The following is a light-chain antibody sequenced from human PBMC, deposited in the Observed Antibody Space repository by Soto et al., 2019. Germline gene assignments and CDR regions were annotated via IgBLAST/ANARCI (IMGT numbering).Light chain of an antibody. Sequence: EIVLTQVPDTLSLSPGERATLSCRASQSVSSNYLAWFQQRPGQAPSLLIYAASTRATGIPDRFSGSGSGNDFTLTISRLQPEDFAVYYCQQYADSLFTFGPGTKVDI. CDR3: QQYADSLFT. CDR2: AAS. CDR1: QSVSSNY. J-gene: IGKJ3*01. V-gene: IGKV3-20*01.